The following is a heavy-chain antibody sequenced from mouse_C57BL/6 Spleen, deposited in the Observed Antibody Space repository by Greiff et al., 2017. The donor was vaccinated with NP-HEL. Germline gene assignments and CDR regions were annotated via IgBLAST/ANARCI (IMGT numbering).Heavy chain of an antibody. V-gene: IGHV1-52*01. J-gene: IGHJ3*01. Sequence: QVQLQQPGAELVRPGSSVKLSCKASGYTFTSYWMHWVKQRPIQGLEWIGNIDPSDSGTHYNQKFKDKATLTVDKSSSTAYMQLSSLTSEDSAVYYCARDYYSNPAWFAYWGQGTLVTVSA. CDR3: ARDYYSNPAWFAY. CDR1: GYTFTSYW. D-gene: IGHD2-5*01. CDR2: IDPSDSGT.